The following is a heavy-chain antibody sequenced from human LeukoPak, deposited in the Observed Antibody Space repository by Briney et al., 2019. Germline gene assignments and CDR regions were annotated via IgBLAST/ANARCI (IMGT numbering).Heavy chain of an antibody. CDR2: IKRDGSDK. V-gene: IGHV3-7*01. J-gene: IGHJ4*02. CDR1: GFTFSNYW. CDR3: ARALYNSGWYPDYFDS. Sequence: GGSLRLSCAASGFTFSNYWMSWVRQAPGKGLEWVANIKRDGSDKYYVVSVEGRFTISRDNAKNSLFLQMSGLRAEDTAMCYCARALYNSGWYPDYFDSWGQGTLVTVSS. D-gene: IGHD6-13*01.